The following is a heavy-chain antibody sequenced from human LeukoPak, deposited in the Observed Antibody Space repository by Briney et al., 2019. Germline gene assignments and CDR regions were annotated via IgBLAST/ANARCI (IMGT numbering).Heavy chain of an antibody. CDR2: IYYSGST. V-gene: IGHV4-59*01. J-gene: IGHJ6*02. CDR3: ARDRAGYCSSTSCPRNYYYYYGMDV. D-gene: IGHD2-2*01. Sequence: SETLSLTCTVSGGSISSYYWSRIRQPPGKGLEWIGYIYYSGSTNYNPSLKSRVTISVDTSKNQFSLKLSSVTAADTAVYYCARDRAGYCSSTSCPRNYYYYYGMDVWGQGTTVTVSS. CDR1: GGSISSYY.